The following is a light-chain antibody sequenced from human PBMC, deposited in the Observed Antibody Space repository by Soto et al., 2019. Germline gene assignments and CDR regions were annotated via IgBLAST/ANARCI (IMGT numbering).Light chain of an antibody. V-gene: IGKV3-11*01. CDR2: NAS. CDR1: QTVGNY. Sequence: EIVLTQSPATMSLSPGERATLSCRASQTVGNYLAWYQQKPGQAPRLLIYNASNRATGIPVRFSGSGSGTDFTLTISSLEPEDFALYYCQQRSNWPSLTFGGGTKVDIK. J-gene: IGKJ4*01. CDR3: QQRSNWPSLT.